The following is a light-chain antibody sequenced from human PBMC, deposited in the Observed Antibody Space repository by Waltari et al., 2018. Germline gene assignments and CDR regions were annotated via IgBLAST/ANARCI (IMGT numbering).Light chain of an antibody. J-gene: IGKJ2*01. CDR3: RQGTLPYT. CDR2: KVS. V-gene: IGKV2-30*02. Sequence: DVVMTQSPLSLTVTLGQPASISCRSIQSLVHSDGNTYLNWFQQRPGQSPRRLIYKVSHREVRFPHRFSGRGAGNDFTLKISSVEADYVGVSHCRQGTLPYTVAQGTKLEIK. CDR1: QSLVHSDGNTY.